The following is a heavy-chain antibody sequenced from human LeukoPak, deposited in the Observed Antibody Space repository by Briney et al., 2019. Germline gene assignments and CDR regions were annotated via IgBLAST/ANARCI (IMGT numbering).Heavy chain of an antibody. CDR3: ARLTGYASESWFDP. CDR2: TYYSGST. J-gene: IGHJ5*02. D-gene: IGHD3-9*01. CDR1: GGSNNSYH. V-gene: IGHV4-59*01. Sequence: SSETLSLTCTVSGGSNNSYHWRWIRQPPGKGLEWIGYTYYSGSTTYNPSLKRRATISVHTSKNQFSLKLSSVTAVDTAVYYCARLTGYASESWFDPWGQGTLVTVSS.